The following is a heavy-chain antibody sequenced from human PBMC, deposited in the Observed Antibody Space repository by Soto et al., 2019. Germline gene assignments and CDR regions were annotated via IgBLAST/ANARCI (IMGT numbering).Heavy chain of an antibody. V-gene: IGHV4-30-4*01. D-gene: IGHD2-2*01. J-gene: IGHJ4*02. CDR3: ARVVPPDLFAGYYFDY. Sequence: SESPSLTCTVSGGTICSGVYYWRWIRQPPGKGLEWIGYIYYSGSTYYNPSLKSRVTISVDTSKNQFSLKLSSVTAADTAVYYCARVVPPDLFAGYYFDYWGQGTLVTVSS. CDR1: GGTICSGVYY. CDR2: IYYSGST.